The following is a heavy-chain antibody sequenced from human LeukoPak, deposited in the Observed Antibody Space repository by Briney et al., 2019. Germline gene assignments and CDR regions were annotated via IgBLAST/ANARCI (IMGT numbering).Heavy chain of an antibody. Sequence: GGSLRLSCAASGFTFGDYAMHWVRQAPGKGLEWVSGISWNSGSIGYADSVKGRFTISRDNAKNSLYLQMNSLRAEDTAVYYCVRDDDRPDNGLDYWGQGTLVTVSS. D-gene: IGHD3-22*01. CDR1: GFTFGDYA. CDR3: VRDDDRPDNGLDY. V-gene: IGHV3-9*01. J-gene: IGHJ4*02. CDR2: ISWNSGSI.